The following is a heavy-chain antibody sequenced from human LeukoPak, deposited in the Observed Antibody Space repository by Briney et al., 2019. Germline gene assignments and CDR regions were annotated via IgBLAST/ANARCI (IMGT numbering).Heavy chain of an antibody. V-gene: IGHV3-21*01. J-gene: IGHJ4*02. Sequence: PGGSLRLSCVDSGFTFSTYSMNWVRQAPGKGLGWVSSISSSSSYMYYGDSVKGRFTISRDNAKNSLYLQMNSLRAEDTAVYYCARDGAVTNGRYFDYWGQGTLVTVSS. CDR2: ISSSSSYM. CDR1: GFTFSTYS. D-gene: IGHD4-17*01. CDR3: ARDGAVTNGRYFDY.